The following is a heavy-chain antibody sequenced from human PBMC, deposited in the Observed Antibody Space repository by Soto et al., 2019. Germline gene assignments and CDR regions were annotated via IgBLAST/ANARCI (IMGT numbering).Heavy chain of an antibody. V-gene: IGHV2-5*02. J-gene: IGHJ3*02. Sequence: QITLKESGPTLVKPTQTLTLTCTFSGFSLSTSGVGVGWIRQPPGKALEWLALIYWDDDKRYSPSLKSRLTITKDTSKNQVVLTMTNIDPVDTATYYCAHHLAPYDAFDIWGQGTMVTVSS. CDR1: GFSLSTSGVG. D-gene: IGHD3-3*02. CDR2: IYWDDDK. CDR3: AHHLAPYDAFDI.